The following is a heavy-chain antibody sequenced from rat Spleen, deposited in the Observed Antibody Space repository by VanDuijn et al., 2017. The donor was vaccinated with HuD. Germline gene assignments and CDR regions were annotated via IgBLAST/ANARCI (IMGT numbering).Heavy chain of an antibody. J-gene: IGHJ2*01. V-gene: IGHV4-2*01. Sequence: EVKLVESGGGLVQPGRSLKLSCAASGFNFNDYWMGWVRQAPGKGLEWIGEINKDSRTIKYNPSLKDKFTISRDNAQNTLYLQMIKLGSEDTAIYYCVREERGVDYWGQGVMVTVSS. CDR1: GFNFNDYW. CDR2: INKDSRTI. CDR3: VREERGVDY.